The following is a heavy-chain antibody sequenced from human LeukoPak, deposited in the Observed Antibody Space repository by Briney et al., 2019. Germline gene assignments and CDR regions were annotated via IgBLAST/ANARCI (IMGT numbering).Heavy chain of an antibody. CDR3: ARGGRIGYYDILTGYPRDYYYYMDV. V-gene: IGHV3-30*02. Sequence: GGSLRLSCEASGFSFSSYGLHWVRQAPGKGPEWVAFIRYDGTNKYYADSVKGRFTISRDNAKNSLYLQMNSLRAEDTAVYYCARGGRIGYYDILTGYPRDYYYYMDVWGKGTTVTVSS. CDR1: GFSFSSYG. CDR2: IRYDGTNK. J-gene: IGHJ6*03. D-gene: IGHD3-9*01.